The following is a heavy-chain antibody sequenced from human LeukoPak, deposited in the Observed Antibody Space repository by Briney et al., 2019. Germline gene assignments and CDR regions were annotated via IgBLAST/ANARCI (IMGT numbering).Heavy chain of an antibody. CDR1: GFTFNDYY. V-gene: IGHV3-11*01. CDR3: ATDGAGFDT. Sequence: GGSLRLSWAASGFTFNDYYMSWIRQAPGKGLEWLSYINIGGTNTHYADSVKGRFTISRDNAKKSLYLEMNNLRAEDTAVYYCATDGAGFDTWGQGVLVTFSS. CDR2: INIGGTNT. J-gene: IGHJ5*02.